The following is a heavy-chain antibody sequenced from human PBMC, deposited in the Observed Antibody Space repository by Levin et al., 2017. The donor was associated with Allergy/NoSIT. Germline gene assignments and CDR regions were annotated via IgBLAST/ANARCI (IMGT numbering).Heavy chain of an antibody. J-gene: IGHJ4*02. CDR3: ARGGGGGRSFDY. D-gene: IGHD3-10*01. V-gene: IGHV6-1*01. CDR2: TYYRSKWYN. Sequence: SPTLSLTCAISGDSVSSTSAAWNWIRQSPSRGLEWLGRTYYRSKWYNDYAVSVKSRITINADTSENQFSLQLNSVTPEDTAVYYCARGGGGGRSFDYWGQGTLVTVSS. CDR1: GDSVSSTSAA.